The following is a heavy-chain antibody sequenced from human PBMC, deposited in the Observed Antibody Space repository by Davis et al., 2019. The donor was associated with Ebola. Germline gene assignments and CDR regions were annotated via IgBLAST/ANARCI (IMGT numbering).Heavy chain of an antibody. CDR2: SSHSGST. CDR3: ARVEYDILTGYIDY. V-gene: IGHV4-4*02. D-gene: IGHD3-9*01. Sequence: MPSETLSLTCAVSGGSISSSNCWRWVRQPPGKGLEGTGDSSHSGSTNYNPSLKSRVTISVDKSKNQFSLKLSSVTAADTAVYYCARVEYDILTGYIDYWGQGTLVTVSS. CDR1: GGSISSSNC. J-gene: IGHJ4*02.